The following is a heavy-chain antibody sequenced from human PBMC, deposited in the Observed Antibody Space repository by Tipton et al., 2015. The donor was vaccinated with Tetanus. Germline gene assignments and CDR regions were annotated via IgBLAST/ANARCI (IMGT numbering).Heavy chain of an antibody. CDR3: ARVASYSDTLNGQYNYYLDS. V-gene: IGHV4-59*01. CDR1: DGSSRNYY. Sequence: LRLSCSVSDGSSRNYYWSWIRQPPGKGLEWIGNIYSSGSANYNPPLRSRVTISVAASKDRFSLKMISVTPADTAVYYCARVASYSDTLNGQYNYYLDSWGQGMLVTVSS. CDR2: IYSSGSA. J-gene: IGHJ4*02. D-gene: IGHD3-9*01.